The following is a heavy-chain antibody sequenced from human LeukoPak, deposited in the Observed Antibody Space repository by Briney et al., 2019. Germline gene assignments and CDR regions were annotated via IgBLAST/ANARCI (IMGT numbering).Heavy chain of an antibody. D-gene: IGHD5-18*01. CDR2: ISSSSSYI. J-gene: IGHJ4*02. CDR1: GFTFSSYS. Sequence: GGSLRLSCAASGFTFSSYSMNWVRQAPGKGLEWVSSISSSSSYIYYADSVKGRFTISRDNAKNSLYLQMNSLRAEDTAVYYCARGGPDGYSYGYGLDYWGQGTLVTVSS. V-gene: IGHV3-21*01. CDR3: ARGGPDGYSYGYGLDY.